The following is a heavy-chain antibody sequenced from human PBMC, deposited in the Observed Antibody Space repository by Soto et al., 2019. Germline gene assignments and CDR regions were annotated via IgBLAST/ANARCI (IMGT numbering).Heavy chain of an antibody. CDR3: ARQIVPAAMEGISWFEP. Sequence: SETLSLTCTVSGGSISSYYWSWIRQPPGKGLEWIGYIYYSGSTNYNPSLKSRVTISVDTSKNQFSLKLSSVTAADTAVYYCARQIVPAAMEGISWFEPWGQGTLVTVS. D-gene: IGHD2-2*01. V-gene: IGHV4-59*08. CDR1: GGSISSYY. J-gene: IGHJ5*02. CDR2: IYYSGST.